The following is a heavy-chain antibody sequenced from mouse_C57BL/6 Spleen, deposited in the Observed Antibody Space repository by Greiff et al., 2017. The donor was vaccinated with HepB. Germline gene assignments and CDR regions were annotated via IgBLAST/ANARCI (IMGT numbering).Heavy chain of an antibody. D-gene: IGHD2-4*01. CDR2: INPNYGTT. CDR3: ARHYDFDPWFAY. J-gene: IGHJ3*01. Sequence: EVKLMESGPELVKPGASVKISCKASGYSFTDYNMNWVKQSNGKSLEWIGVINPNYGTTSYNQKFKGKATLTVAQSSSTAYMQRNSLTSEDSAVYYCARHYDFDPWFAYWGQGTLVTVSA. CDR1: GYSFTDYN. V-gene: IGHV1-39*01.